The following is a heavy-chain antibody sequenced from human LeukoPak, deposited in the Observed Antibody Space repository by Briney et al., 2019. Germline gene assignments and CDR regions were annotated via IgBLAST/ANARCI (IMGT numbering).Heavy chain of an antibody. CDR1: GGSISSSNW. CDR3: ARRYCTGGTCYSDRGAFDI. Sequence: SETLSLTCAVSGGSISSSNWWIWVRQPPGKGLEWIGEIYHSGTTNYNPSLKSRVTISVDKSKNQFSLKLSSVTAADTAVYYCARRYCTGGTCYSDRGAFDIWGQGTMVTVSS. D-gene: IGHD2-15*01. V-gene: IGHV4-4*02. CDR2: IYHSGTT. J-gene: IGHJ3*02.